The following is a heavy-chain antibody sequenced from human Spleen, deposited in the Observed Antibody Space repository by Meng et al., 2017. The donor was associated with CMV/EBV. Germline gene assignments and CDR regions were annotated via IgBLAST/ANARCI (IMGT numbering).Heavy chain of an antibody. J-gene: IGHJ6*02. CDR1: GFTFSSYA. CDR3: ARSNCSSTSCYCMDV. Sequence: GESLKISCAASGFTFSSYAMSWVRQAPGKGLEWVSSINNSGDYIHYADSVKGRFTISRDDSKNTLYLQMNSLRAEDTAVYYCARSNCSSTSCYCMDVWGQGTTVTVSS. D-gene: IGHD2-2*01. V-gene: IGHV3-23*01. CDR2: INNSGDYI.